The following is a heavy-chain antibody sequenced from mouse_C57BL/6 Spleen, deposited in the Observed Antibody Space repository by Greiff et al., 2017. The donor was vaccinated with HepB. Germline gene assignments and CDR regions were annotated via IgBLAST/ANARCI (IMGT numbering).Heavy chain of an antibody. CDR2: IHPNSGST. CDR3: ARDTTQSAMDY. V-gene: IGHV1-64*01. J-gene: IGHJ4*01. D-gene: IGHD1-1*01. Sequence: QVQLQQPGAELVKPGASVKLSCKASGYTFNSYWMHWVKQRPGQGLEWIGMIHPNSGSTNYDEKFKSKATLTVDKSSSTAYMQLSSLTSEDSAVYYCARDTTQSAMDYWGQGTSVTVSS. CDR1: GYTFNSYW.